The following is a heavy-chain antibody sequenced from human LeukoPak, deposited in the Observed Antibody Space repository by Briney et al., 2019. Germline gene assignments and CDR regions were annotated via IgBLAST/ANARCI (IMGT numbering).Heavy chain of an antibody. CDR1: GFTFSSYA. Sequence: GGSLRLSCAASGFTFSSYAMSWVRQAPGKGLEWFSAISGSGGSTYYADSVKGRFTISRDNSKNTLYLQMNSLRAEDTAVYYCAKGFRSGWYLDYFDYWGQGTLVTVSS. D-gene: IGHD6-19*01. CDR3: AKGFRSGWYLDYFDY. CDR2: ISGSGGST. V-gene: IGHV3-23*01. J-gene: IGHJ4*02.